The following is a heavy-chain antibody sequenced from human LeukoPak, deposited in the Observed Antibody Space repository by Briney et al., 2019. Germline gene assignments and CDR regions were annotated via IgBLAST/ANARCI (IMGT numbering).Heavy chain of an antibody. V-gene: IGHV1-2*02. CDR1: GYTFTVNY. D-gene: IGHD2-21*02. J-gene: IGHJ4*02. Sequence: ASVNVSFKSSGYTFTVNYMHWVRQPHGPGLGRGGSSNPNYGWTNYEQKCQSRDTMTRDTSISTAYMELSRLRSDDTAVYYCARGGDLAYCGGDCYSAFGYWGQGTLVTVSS. CDR3: ARGGDLAYCGGDCYSAFGY. CDR2: SNPNYGWT.